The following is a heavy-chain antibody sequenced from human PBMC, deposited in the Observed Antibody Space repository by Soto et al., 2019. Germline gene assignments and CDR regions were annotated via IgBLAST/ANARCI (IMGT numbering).Heavy chain of an antibody. V-gene: IGHV4-59*08. CDR2: IFYSGNT. Sequence: QVQLQESGPGLVKPSETLSLTCPVSGGSINSYYWSWIRQSPGKGLEWIGYIFYSGNTNYNPSLTSRVTLSVDTSKNQFSLKLTSVTAADTAVYYCARHAPGGPFDSWGQGTLVTVSS. CDR1: GGSINSYY. CDR3: ARHAPGGPFDS. J-gene: IGHJ4*02.